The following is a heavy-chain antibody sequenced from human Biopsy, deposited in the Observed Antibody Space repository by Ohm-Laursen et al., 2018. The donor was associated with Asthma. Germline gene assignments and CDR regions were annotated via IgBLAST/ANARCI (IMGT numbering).Heavy chain of an antibody. CDR2: MTHDGSRM. CDR1: GFAFGKYG. Sequence: SLRLSCSASGFAFGKYGMYWARQAPGKGLQWVGVMTHDGSRMYYADSVRGRFTISRDNSRNTLYLEMSSLRVDDTAVYYCAKNNDQQLTYWGRGTLVTVSS. J-gene: IGHJ4*02. V-gene: IGHV3-33*05. CDR3: AKNNDQQLTY. D-gene: IGHD6-13*01.